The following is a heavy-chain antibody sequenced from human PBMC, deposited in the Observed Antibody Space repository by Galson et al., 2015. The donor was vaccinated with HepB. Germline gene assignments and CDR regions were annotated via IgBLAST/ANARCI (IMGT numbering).Heavy chain of an antibody. D-gene: IGHD3-3*01. CDR1: GFTFSSYA. CDR3: AKDVRCASFGVVMHYGMDV. V-gene: IGHV3-23*01. CDR2: ISGSGGST. Sequence: SLRLSCAASGFTFSSYAMSWVCQAPGKGLEWVSAISGSGGSTYYADSVKGRFTISRDNSKNTLYLQMNSLRAEDTAVYYCAKDVRCASFGVVMHYGMDVWGQGPTVTVPS. J-gene: IGHJ6*02.